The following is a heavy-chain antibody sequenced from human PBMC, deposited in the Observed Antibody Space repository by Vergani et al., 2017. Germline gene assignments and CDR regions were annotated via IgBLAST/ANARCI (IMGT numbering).Heavy chain of an antibody. J-gene: IGHJ4*02. V-gene: IGHV1-2*04. CDR2: INPNSGGT. CDR3: ARGDCWSSYYRYFDN. Sequence: QVQLVQSGAEVKKPGASVKVSCKASGYTFTGYYMHWVRQAPGQGLEWMGWINPNSGGTNDAQKFQGWVTMTRDTSISTAYMELSRLRSDDTAVYYCARGDCWSSYYRYFDNWGQGTLVTVSS. CDR1: GYTFTGYY. D-gene: IGHD3-3*01.